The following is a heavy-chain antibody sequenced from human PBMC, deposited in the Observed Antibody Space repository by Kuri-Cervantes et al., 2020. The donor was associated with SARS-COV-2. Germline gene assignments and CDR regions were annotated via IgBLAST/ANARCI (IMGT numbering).Heavy chain of an antibody. CDR3: ARDGGSRAYYYYMDV. CDR2: IYYSGST. J-gene: IGHJ6*03. Sequence: SETLSLTCAVYGGSFSGYYWSWIRQPPGKGLEWIGYIYYSGSTNYNPSLKSRVTISVDTSKNQFSLKLSSVTAADTAVDYCARDGGSRAYYYYMDVWGKGTTVTVSS. CDR1: GGSFSGYY. V-gene: IGHV4-59*12. D-gene: IGHD4-23*01.